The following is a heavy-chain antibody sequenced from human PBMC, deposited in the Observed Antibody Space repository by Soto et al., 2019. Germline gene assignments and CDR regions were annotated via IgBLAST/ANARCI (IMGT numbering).Heavy chain of an antibody. Sequence: SETLSLTCTVSGGSISSYYWSWIRQPAGKGLEWIGRIYTSGSTNYNPSLKSRVTMSVDTSKNQFSLKLSSVTAADTAVYYCARDMYYDDSSGYPPAFDYWGQGTLVTVSS. CDR1: GGSISSYY. CDR3: ARDMYYDDSSGYPPAFDY. CDR2: IYTSGST. D-gene: IGHD3-22*01. V-gene: IGHV4-4*07. J-gene: IGHJ4*02.